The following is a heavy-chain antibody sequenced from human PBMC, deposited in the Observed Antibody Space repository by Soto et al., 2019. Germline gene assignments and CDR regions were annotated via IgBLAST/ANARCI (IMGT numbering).Heavy chain of an antibody. V-gene: IGHV5-51*01. Sequence: PGESLKISCNGSGYSFTSYWIGWVRQMPGKGLEWMGIIYPGDSDTRYSPSFQGQVTISADKSISTAYLQWSSLKASDTAMYYCARSTYYYDSSGYYDPSYYYGMDVWGQGTTVTVSS. CDR1: GYSFTSYW. CDR3: ARSTYYYDSSGYYDPSYYYGMDV. CDR2: IYPGDSDT. J-gene: IGHJ6*02. D-gene: IGHD3-22*01.